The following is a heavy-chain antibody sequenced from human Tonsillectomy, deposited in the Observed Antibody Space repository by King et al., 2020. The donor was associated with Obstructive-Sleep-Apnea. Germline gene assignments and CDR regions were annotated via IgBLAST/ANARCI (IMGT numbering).Heavy chain of an antibody. CDR2: IKEDGSQK. V-gene: IGHV3-7*01. CDR1: RFSFSTYW. D-gene: IGHD4-23*01. Sequence: EVQLVESGGGLVQPGGSLRLSCAASRFSFSTYWMSWVRQAPGKGLEWVANIKEDGSQKYYVDSVRGRFTISRDNVKNSLYLQMNSLRVDDTAVYYCARDLDAGNTNWFDPWGQGTLVTVSS. J-gene: IGHJ5*02. CDR3: ARDLDAGNTNWFDP.